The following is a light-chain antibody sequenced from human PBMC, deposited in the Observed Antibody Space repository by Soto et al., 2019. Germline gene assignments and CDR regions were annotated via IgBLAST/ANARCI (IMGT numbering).Light chain of an antibody. CDR3: QQRNIWPPVT. V-gene: IGKV3D-20*02. CDR1: QSVTSSY. J-gene: IGKJ5*01. CDR2: GAF. Sequence: EIVLTHSPGTLSLSPGARATPSCRASQSVTSSYLGWSQQKPDQPHRLVIYGAFNRAAGIPARFSGSGSGTDLSLTISSLEPEDSAVYYCQQRNIWPPVTFGQGTRLEIK.